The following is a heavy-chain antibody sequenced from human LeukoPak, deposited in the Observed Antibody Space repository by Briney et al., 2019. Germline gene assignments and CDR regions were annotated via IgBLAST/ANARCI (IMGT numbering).Heavy chain of an antibody. Sequence: GGSLRLSCTASGFNFGDYGVSWVRQAPGKGLEWIGFIRSKAYGATSEYAASVKGRFTISRDDSKSIAYLQMNSLQTEDTAVYYCTRVVVEVVRGIIVDYYYYMDVWGKGTTVTISS. CDR3: TRVVVEVVRGIIVDYYYYMDV. J-gene: IGHJ6*03. CDR2: IRSKAYGATS. V-gene: IGHV3-49*04. D-gene: IGHD3-10*01. CDR1: GFNFGDYG.